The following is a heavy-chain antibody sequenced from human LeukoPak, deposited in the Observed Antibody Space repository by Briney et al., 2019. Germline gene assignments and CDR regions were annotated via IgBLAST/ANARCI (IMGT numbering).Heavy chain of an antibody. Sequence: WLGSTYYRSRWYNDYAVSVKSRINISPDTSRNQFSLQLDSVTPEDTAVYYCARLDANFADFWGQGTLVTVSS. D-gene: IGHD1-7*01. CDR2: TYYRSRWYN. V-gene: IGHV6-1*01. J-gene: IGHJ4*02. CDR3: ARLDANFADF.